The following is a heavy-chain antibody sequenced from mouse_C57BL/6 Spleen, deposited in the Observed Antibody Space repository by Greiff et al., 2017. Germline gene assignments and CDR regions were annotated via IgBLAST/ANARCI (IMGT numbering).Heavy chain of an antibody. CDR3: APVYYGNFSYAMDY. Sequence: EVKLQESGAELVKPGASVKLSCTASGFNIKDYYMHWVKQRTEQGLEWIGRIDPEDGETKYAPKFQGKATITADTSSNTAYLQLSSLTSEDTAVYYCAPVYYGNFSYAMDYWGQGTSVTVSS. D-gene: IGHD2-1*01. CDR1: GFNIKDYY. CDR2: IDPEDGET. J-gene: IGHJ4*01. V-gene: IGHV14-2*01.